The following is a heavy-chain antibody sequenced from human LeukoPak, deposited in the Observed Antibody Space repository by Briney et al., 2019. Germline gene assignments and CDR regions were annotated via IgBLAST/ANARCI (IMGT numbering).Heavy chain of an antibody. CDR2: LNADGNSI. CDR3: AGAYSAYDPFDY. J-gene: IGHJ4*02. CDR1: GFIFSNYW. V-gene: IGHV3-74*01. Sequence: GGSLRLSCAASGFIFSNYWMHWVRQAPGKGLVWVSRLNADGNSITYADSVRGRFTISRDNAKNTVHLQMNSLRVEDTAIYFCAGAYSAYDPFDYWGQGILVTVSS. D-gene: IGHD5-12*01.